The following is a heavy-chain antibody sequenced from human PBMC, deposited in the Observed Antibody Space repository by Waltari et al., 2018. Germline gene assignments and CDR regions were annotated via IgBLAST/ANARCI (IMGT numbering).Heavy chain of an antibody. CDR3: ATDWGYCSDDSCYVGERGDY. CDR1: GYSLPELS. D-gene: IGHD2-15*01. V-gene: IGHV1-24*01. CDR2: FDPERRDT. J-gene: IGHJ4*02. Sequence: VQLIQSGAEVKQPGASVRLSCKVSGYSLPELSIHWVRQPPGKGLEWMGGFDPERRDTTYAQRFQGRVTMTEDTSTDTAYMELRSLTSDDTAVFYCATDWGYCSDDSCYVGERGDYWGQGTLVTVSS.